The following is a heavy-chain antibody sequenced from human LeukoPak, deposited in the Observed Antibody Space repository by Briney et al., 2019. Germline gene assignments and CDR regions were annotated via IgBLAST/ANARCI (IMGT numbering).Heavy chain of an antibody. CDR3: ARVRGGNQRNWFDP. CDR1: GGSFSGYY. V-gene: IGHV4-34*01. Sequence: SETLSLTCAVYGGSFSGYYWSWIRQPPGKGLEWIEEINHSGSTNYNPSLKSRVTISVDTSKNQFSLKLSSVTAADTAVYYCARVRGGNQRNWFDPWGQGTLVTVSS. D-gene: IGHD1-14*01. CDR2: INHSGST. J-gene: IGHJ5*02.